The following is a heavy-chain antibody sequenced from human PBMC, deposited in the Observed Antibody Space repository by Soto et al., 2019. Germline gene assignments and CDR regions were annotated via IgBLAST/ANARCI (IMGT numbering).Heavy chain of an antibody. D-gene: IGHD5-18*01. V-gene: IGHV3-11*06. J-gene: IGHJ4*02. CDR3: ARSGYSYDSDY. CDR1: GFTFSDYY. CDR2: ISSSSSYT. Sequence: PGGSVRLSCAASGFTFSDYYMSWIRQAPGKGLEWVSYISSSSSYTNYADSVKGRFTISRDNAKNSLYLQMNSLRAEDTAVYYCARSGYSYDSDYWGQGTLVTVSS.